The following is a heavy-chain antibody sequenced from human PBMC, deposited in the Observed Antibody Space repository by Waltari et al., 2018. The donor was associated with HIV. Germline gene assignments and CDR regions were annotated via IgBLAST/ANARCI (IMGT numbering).Heavy chain of an antibody. CDR1: GGSSTIFS. CDR2: VIPMSGTA. J-gene: IGHJ4*02. CDR3: ASARETMGVDFDF. V-gene: IGHV1-69*08. Sequence: QLQLIPSGAEVRTPGSSVKVSGKAPGGSSTIFSIHWVRQAPGQGLEWMGRVIPMSGTAMKAQKFQARVTISADKSTTTAYMELTSLRTEDTAVYYCASARETMGVDFDFWGQGTLVTVSS. D-gene: IGHD3-10*01.